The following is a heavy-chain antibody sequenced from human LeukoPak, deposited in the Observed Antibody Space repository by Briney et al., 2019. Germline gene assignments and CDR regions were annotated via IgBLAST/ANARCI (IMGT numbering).Heavy chain of an antibody. CDR1: GFAFSNQA. CDR2: ISDSGTLT. V-gene: IGHV3-23*01. Sequence: PGGSLRLSCAASGFAFSNQAMGWVRQSPGKGLEWDSVISDSGTLTYYADSVKGRFTISRDNSKNTLFLQMNSLRVEDTAVYYCAKDARRTSGWYFFDYWGQGTLVTVSS. D-gene: IGHD6-19*01. CDR3: AKDARRTSGWYFFDY. J-gene: IGHJ4*02.